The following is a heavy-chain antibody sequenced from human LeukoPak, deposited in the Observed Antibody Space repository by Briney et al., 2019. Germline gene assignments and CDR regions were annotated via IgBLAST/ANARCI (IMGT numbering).Heavy chain of an antibody. CDR2: MYYSGST. V-gene: IGHV4-39*01. J-gene: IGHJ4*02. Sequence: PSETLSLTCTVSGGSISSYYWGWIRQPPGKGLEWIGSMYYSGSTYYNPSLKSRVTISVDTSKNQLSLKLSSVTAADTAVYYCARSMYSTNADSWGQGTLVTVSS. CDR3: ARSMYSTNADS. D-gene: IGHD6-13*01. CDR1: GGSISSYY.